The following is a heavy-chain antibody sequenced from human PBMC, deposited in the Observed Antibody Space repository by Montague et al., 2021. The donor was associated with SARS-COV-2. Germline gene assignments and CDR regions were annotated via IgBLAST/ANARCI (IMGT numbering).Heavy chain of an antibody. CDR1: RGSFSDYY. CDR3: ARGQVTIFGVLIMLPAAGALDI. D-gene: IGHD3-3*01. Sequence: SETLSLTCAVYRGSFSDYYWTWIRQPPGKGLEWIGEINHTGSATYNPSLKSRVTLSVDTSKNQFSLKMNSVSAADTAVYYCARGQVTIFGVLIMLPAAGALDIWGRGTMVSVSS. V-gene: IGHV4-34*01. CDR2: INHTGSA. J-gene: IGHJ3*02.